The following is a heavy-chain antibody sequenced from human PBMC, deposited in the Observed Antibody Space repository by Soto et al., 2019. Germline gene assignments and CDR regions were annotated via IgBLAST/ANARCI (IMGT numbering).Heavy chain of an antibody. J-gene: IGHJ5*02. CDR3: ASTKLAFYNWFDN. V-gene: IGHV4-4*02. Sequence: PSDTLSLTCAISGGSICSSNWWSWVRQPPGKGLEWIGEIYHSGSTNYNPSLKSRVTISVDKSKNKSSLKMRSVTAADKAAYECASTKLAFYNWFDNWGPGTLVTVS. CDR2: IYHSGST. D-gene: IGHD3-3*02. CDR1: GGSICSSNW.